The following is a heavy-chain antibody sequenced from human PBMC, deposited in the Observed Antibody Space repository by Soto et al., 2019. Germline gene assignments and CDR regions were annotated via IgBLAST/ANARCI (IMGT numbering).Heavy chain of an antibody. CDR2: TNEDGSII. V-gene: IGHV3-74*01. CDR1: GFTFSSYW. Sequence: EVQLVESGGGLVQPGGSLRLSCAASGFTFSSYWMHWVRQAPGKGLVWVSRTNEDGSIINYADSVKGRFTISRDNAKDILNLEMNSLRVEDTAVYYCKRDSGGWGAYWGQGALVTVSS. CDR3: KRDSGGWGAY. J-gene: IGHJ4*02. D-gene: IGHD3-16*01.